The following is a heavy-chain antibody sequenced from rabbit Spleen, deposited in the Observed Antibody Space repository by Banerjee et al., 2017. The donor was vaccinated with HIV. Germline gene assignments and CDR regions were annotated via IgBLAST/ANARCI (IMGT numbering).Heavy chain of an antibody. Sequence: QEQLVESGGGLVQPEGSLTLTCKASGFDFSAYGVSWVRQASGKGLEWIGYIDPLFGSTYYASWVNGRVTISRDTNENTVSLKMTSLTAADTATYVCVRDRANIGGDYGPYYFDLWGPGTLVTVS. D-gene: IGHD2-1*01. CDR3: VRDRANIGGDYGPYYFDL. J-gene: IGHJ4*01. V-gene: IGHV1S47*01. CDR2: IDPLFGST. CDR1: GFDFSAYG.